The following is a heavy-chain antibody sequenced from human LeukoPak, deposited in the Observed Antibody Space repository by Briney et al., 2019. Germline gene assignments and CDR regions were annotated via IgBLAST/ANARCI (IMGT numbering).Heavy chain of an antibody. CDR3: AYPSGYYYRGLDY. Sequence: ASVKVSCTASGYTFTGYYMHWVRQAPGQGLEWMGWINPNSGGTNYAQKFQGRVTMTRDTSISTAYMELSRLRSDDTAVYYCAYPSGYYYRGLDYWGQGTLVTVSS. CDR2: INPNSGGT. CDR1: GYTFTGYY. D-gene: IGHD3-22*01. J-gene: IGHJ4*02. V-gene: IGHV1-2*02.